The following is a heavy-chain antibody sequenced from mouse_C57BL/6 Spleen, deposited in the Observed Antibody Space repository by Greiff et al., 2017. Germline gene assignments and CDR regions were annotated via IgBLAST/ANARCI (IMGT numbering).Heavy chain of an antibody. CDR3: AKPSQCYGSSFFDY. CDR1: GYTFTDYY. J-gene: IGHJ2*01. CDR2: INPNNGGT. V-gene: IGHV1-26*01. D-gene: IGHD1-1*01. Sequence: VQLQQSGPELVKPGASVKISCKASGYTFTDYYMNWVKQSHGKSLEWIGDINPNNGGTSYNQKFKGKATLTVDKSSSTAYMKLRSLTSEDSAVYYGAKPSQCYGSSFFDYWGQGTTLTVSS.